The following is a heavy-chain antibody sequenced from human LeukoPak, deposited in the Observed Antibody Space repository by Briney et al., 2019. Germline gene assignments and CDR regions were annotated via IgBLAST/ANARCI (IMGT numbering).Heavy chain of an antibody. D-gene: IGHD4-23*01. CDR2: IYPGDSDT. V-gene: IGHV5-51*01. CDR1: GYSFTSYW. CDR3: ARGRTTVVSRDFDY. Sequence: GESLKISCKGYGYSFTSYWIGWVRQMPGKGLEWMGIIYPGDSDTTYSPSFQGQVTFSADKSISTAYLQWGSLKASDTAIYYCARGRTTVVSRDFDYWGQGTLVTVSS. J-gene: IGHJ4*02.